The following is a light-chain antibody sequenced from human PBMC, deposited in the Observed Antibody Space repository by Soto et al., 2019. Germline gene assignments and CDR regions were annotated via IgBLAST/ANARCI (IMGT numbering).Light chain of an antibody. V-gene: IGKV3-15*01. CDR2: GAS. CDR1: QSVGTY. J-gene: IGKJ1*01. CDR3: QPSTDWPRT. Sequence: EIVMTQSPATLSVSPGERATLSCRASQSVGTYLAWYQQKPGQAPRLLIYGASTRAAGISPRFSGGGSGTELTLTISRLQSEDFEVYYCQPSTDWPRTFGQGTKVGIK.